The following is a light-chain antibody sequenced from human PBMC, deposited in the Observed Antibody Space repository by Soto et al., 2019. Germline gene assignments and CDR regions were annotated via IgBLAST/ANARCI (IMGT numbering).Light chain of an antibody. CDR3: QQYYRTPLT. CDR1: QSVLYSPNNKNY. CDR2: WAS. J-gene: IGKJ4*01. V-gene: IGKV4-1*01. Sequence: MVMNQYPDSLAVSLGERATMSCKSSQSVLYSPNNKNYLAWYQQKPGQPPKLLIYWASTRESGVPDRFSGSGSGTDFTLTISSLQAEDVAVYYCQQYYRTPLTFGGGTKVDIK.